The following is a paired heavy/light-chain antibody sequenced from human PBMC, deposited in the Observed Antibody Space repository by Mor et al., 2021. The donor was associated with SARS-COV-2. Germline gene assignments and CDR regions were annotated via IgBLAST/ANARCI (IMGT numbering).Heavy chain of an antibody. J-gene: IGHJ6*02. CDR3: ARVMSPLVMEYYYYYGMDV. CDR2: ISYDGSFK. Sequence: QVELVESGGGVVQPGRSLRLSCAGSGFMFNTYGMHWVRQAPGKGLEWVAFISYDGSFKSYANSVKGRFTISRDNSEDTLFLQMNSLRPEDTAVYYCARVMSPLVMEYYYYYGMDVWGQGTTVTVSS. V-gene: IGHV3-30*03. CDR1: GFMFNTYG. D-gene: IGHD3-16*01.
Light chain of an antibody. J-gene: IGLJ2*01. CDR1: SSSIGAGYD. CDR3: QSYDSRLSGSV. Sequence: QSMLTQPPSVSGAPGQTVTISCTGSSSSIGAGYDVHWYQQLPGAAPQLLISASNNRPSGVPDRFSASRSGTSASLVITGLQSGDEADYYCQSYDSRLSGSVFGGGTKLTVL. V-gene: IGLV1-40*01. CDR2: ASN.